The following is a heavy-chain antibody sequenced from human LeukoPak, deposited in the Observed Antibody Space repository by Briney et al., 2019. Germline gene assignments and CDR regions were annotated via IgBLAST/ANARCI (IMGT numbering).Heavy chain of an antibody. Sequence: VXXIXSSXSSXXYAXSVKXRXTISRDNAKNSLYLQMNSLRAEXTAVYXCAXGFEVGDYLDYWGQGTLVTVSS. V-gene: IGHV3-48*03. J-gene: IGHJ4*02. CDR3: AXGFEVGDYLDY. D-gene: IGHD2-15*01. CDR2: IXSSXSSX.